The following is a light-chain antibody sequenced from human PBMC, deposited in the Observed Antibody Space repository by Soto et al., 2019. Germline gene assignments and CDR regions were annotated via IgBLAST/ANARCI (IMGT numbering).Light chain of an antibody. CDR3: QQYGSSPWT. CDR2: GAS. CDR1: QSVSNSY. J-gene: IGKJ1*01. V-gene: IGKV3-20*01. Sequence: EIVLTQSPGTLSLSPGERATLSCRASQSVSNSYIAWYQQKPGQAPRLLINGASSRATGIPDRFSGRWSGTDFTLTITGLEPEDFAVYCCQQYGSSPWTFGQGTKVEIK.